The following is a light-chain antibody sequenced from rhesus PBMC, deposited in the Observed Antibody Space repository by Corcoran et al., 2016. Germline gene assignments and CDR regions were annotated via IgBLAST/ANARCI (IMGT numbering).Light chain of an antibody. CDR2: AAS. CDR1: QGIRHN. V-gene: IGKV1-33*02. J-gene: IGKJ2*01. CDR3: QHGYGILYS. Sequence: DIQMTQSPSSLSAPVGDSATITCQASQGIRHNLAWYQQKPGKVPKLLNYAASTLQSGVPSRFSGSGSGTDFTLTISIRQPDDFAPYYCQHGYGILYSFGQGTKVEIK.